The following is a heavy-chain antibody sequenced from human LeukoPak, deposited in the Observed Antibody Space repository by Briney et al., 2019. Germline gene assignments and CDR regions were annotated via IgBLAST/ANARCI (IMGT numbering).Heavy chain of an antibody. CDR3: ARAECGGNCRYYYYYYMDV. Sequence: GGSLRLSCVASGFTFSSYWMTWVRQAPGKGLEWISYISSGSVIQYAESVKGRFTISRDNAKNSLYLQMHSLRADDTAVYYCARAECGGNCRYYYYYYMDVWGKGTTVTVSS. CDR1: GFTFSSYW. CDR2: ISSGSVI. J-gene: IGHJ6*03. D-gene: IGHD2-21*02. V-gene: IGHV3-48*01.